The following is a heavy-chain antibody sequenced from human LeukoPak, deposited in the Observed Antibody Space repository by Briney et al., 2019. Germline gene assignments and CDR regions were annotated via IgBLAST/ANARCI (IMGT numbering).Heavy chain of an antibody. V-gene: IGHV4-59*12. CDR1: GGSISSYY. CDR2: IYYSGST. D-gene: IGHD1-1*01. Sequence: SETLSLTCTVSGGSISSYYWSWIRQPPGKGLEWIGYIYYSGSTNYNPSLKSRVTMSVDTSKSQFSLNLNSVTAADTAVYYCARGNAWFDPWGQGTLVTVSS. CDR3: ARGNAWFDP. J-gene: IGHJ5*02.